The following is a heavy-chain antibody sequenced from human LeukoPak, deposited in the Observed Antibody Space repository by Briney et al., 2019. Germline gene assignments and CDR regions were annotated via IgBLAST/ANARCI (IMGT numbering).Heavy chain of an antibody. D-gene: IGHD3-22*01. J-gene: IGHJ3*02. V-gene: IGHV3-7*01. CDR3: ARDPGRGYDI. CDR2: IKHDGREK. CDR1: GFTFATYW. Sequence: GGSLRLSCAASGFTFATYWMAWVRQAPGKGLEWAAVIKHDGREKKSVDSVKGRFTVSRDNAKNSLYLQMNSLSAEDTAVYYCARDPGRGYDIWGQGTMVTVSS.